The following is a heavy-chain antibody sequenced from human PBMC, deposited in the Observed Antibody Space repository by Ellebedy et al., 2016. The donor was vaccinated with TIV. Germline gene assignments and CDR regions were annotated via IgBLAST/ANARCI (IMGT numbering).Heavy chain of an antibody. Sequence: SETLSLTCTVSGDSISSSSYYWGWVRQSPGKGLEWIGSFSYRGYTYYNPSLKSRATVSGDTSKNQCSLKLTSVTAADTAVYYCARQPPLNVMVRGVLYFDYWGQGTLVTVSS. CDR3: ARQPPLNVMVRGVLYFDY. D-gene: IGHD3-10*01. V-gene: IGHV4-39*01. CDR2: FSYRGYT. J-gene: IGHJ4*02. CDR1: GDSISSSSYY.